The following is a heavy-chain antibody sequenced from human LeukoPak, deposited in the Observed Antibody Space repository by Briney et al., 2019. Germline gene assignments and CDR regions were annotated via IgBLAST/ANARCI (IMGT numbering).Heavy chain of an antibody. CDR2: IYSSGST. V-gene: IGHV4-59*01. CDR3: ARTHRGYDFAGIFDY. CDR1: GGSISTYY. J-gene: IGHJ4*02. D-gene: IGHD5-12*01. Sequence: KTSETLSLTCLVSGGSISTYYWSWIRQPPGKGLEWIGFIYSSGSTNYNPSLKSRATISVETSKNQFSLRLSFVTAADTAVYYCARTHRGYDFAGIFDYWGQGTLVTVSS.